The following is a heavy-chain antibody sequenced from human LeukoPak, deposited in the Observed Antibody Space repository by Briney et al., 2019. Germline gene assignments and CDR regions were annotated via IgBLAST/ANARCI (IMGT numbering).Heavy chain of an antibody. CDR2: MNPNSGNT. CDR1: GYTFTSYD. D-gene: IGHD2-8*01. CDR3: ARGPRIVLMVYAPSYGMDV. Sequence: GASVKVSCKASGYTFTSYDINWVRQATGQGLEWMGWMNPNSGNTGYAQKFQGRVTMTRNTSISTAYMELSSLRSEDTAVYYCARGPRIVLMVYAPSYGMDVWGQGTTVTVSS. J-gene: IGHJ6*02. V-gene: IGHV1-8*01.